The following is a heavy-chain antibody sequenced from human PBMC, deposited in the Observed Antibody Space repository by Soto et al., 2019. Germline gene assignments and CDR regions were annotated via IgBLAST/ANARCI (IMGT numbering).Heavy chain of an antibody. V-gene: IGHV3-53*01. CDR1: GFTVGSNY. CDR3: ARSTYYDILTGSYYYYAMDV. D-gene: IGHD3-9*01. CDR2: IYSEGTP. Sequence: GGSLRLSCTASGFTVGSNYMSWVRQAPGKGLEWVSVIYSEGTPYYADSVKGRFTISRENSNNTLYLHMNNLRAEDTAVYYCARSTYYDILTGSYYYYAMDVWGQGTTVTVS. J-gene: IGHJ6*02.